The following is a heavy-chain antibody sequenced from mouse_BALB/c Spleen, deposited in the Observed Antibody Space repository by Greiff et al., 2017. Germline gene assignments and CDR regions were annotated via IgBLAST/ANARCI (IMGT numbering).Heavy chain of an antibody. Sequence: EVKLMESGGGLVKPGGSLKLSCAASGFTFSSYAMSWVRQSPEKRLEWVAEISSGGSYTYYPDTVTGRFTISRDNAKNTLYLEMSSLRSEDTAMYYCARDLRNAMDYWGQGTSVTVSS. CDR2: ISSGGSYT. CDR3: ARDLRNAMDY. CDR1: GFTFSSYA. V-gene: IGHV5-9-4*01. J-gene: IGHJ4*01.